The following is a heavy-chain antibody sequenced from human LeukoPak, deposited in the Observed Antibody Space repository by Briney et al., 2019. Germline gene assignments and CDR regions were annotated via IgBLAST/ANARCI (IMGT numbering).Heavy chain of an antibody. Sequence: ASVKVSCKASGYTFTNYAMNWVRQAPGQGLEWMGWINTNTGKPTYAQGFTGRLVFSLDTSVTTAYLQISSLKAEDTAVYYCATLVVNYFDYWGQGTLVAVSS. CDR2: INTNTGKP. CDR3: ATLVVNYFDY. V-gene: IGHV7-4-1*02. CDR1: GYTFTNYA. J-gene: IGHJ4*02. D-gene: IGHD2-15*01.